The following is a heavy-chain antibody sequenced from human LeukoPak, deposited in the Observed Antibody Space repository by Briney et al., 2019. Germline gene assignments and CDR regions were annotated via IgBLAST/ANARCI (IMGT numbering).Heavy chain of an antibody. J-gene: IGHJ4*02. V-gene: IGHV3-7*04. CDR2: IKQDGREK. Sequence: PGGSLRLSCASSGFTFSSYCVTWVRQAPGKGLEFGANIKQDGREKYLVDAVKGRFTISRDNAQHSVYLQMKSLRAEDTAVYYCARDVGATVLQNWGQGTLVTVSS. D-gene: IGHD1-26*01. CDR3: ARDVGATVLQN. CDR1: GFTFSSYC.